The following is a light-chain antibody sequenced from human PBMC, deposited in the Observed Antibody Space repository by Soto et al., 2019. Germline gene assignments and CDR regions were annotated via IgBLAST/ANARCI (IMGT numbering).Light chain of an antibody. CDR3: QVWDSRADRVV. CDR1: NIGSKS. CDR2: KDN. Sequence: SYELTQPPSVSVAPGQTARITCGGNNIGSKSVHWYQQKPGQAPVLVVYKDNDRPSGIPERVSGSNSGSTATLTISRVEAGDEADYYCQVWDSRADRVVFGGGTKLTVL. V-gene: IGLV3-21*02. J-gene: IGLJ2*01.